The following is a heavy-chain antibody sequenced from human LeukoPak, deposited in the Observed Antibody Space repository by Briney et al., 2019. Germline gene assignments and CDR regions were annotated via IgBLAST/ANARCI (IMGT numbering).Heavy chain of an antibody. D-gene: IGHD2-15*01. CDR3: ARDSVVVVAATWRDAFDI. V-gene: IGHV4-61*02. J-gene: IGHJ3*02. CDR1: GGSISSGSYY. Sequence: SETLSLTCTVSGGSISSGSYYWSWIRQPARKGLEWIGRIYTSGSTNYNPSLKSRVTISVDTSKNQFSLKLSSVIAADTAVYYCARDSVVVVAATWRDAFDIWGQGTMVTVSS. CDR2: IYTSGST.